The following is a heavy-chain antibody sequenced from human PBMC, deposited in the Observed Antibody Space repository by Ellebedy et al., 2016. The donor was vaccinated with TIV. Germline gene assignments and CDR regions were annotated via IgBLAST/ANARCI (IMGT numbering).Heavy chain of an antibody. CDR3: AREVGGGGAY. CDR2: IKQDGSEI. V-gene: IGHV3-7*01. CDR1: GFTFSTYW. D-gene: IGHD2-21*01. Sequence: GGSLRLXXAASGFTFSTYWMHWVRQAPGKGLEWVASIKQDGSEIYYVDSVKGRFTISRDNAKSSLYLQMNSLRADDTAVYYCAREVGGGGAYWGQGTLVTVSS. J-gene: IGHJ4*02.